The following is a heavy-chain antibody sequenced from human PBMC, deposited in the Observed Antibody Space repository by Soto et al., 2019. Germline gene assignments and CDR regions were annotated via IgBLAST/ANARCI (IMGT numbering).Heavy chain of an antibody. J-gene: IGHJ5*02. CDR1: GYTFTSYG. V-gene: IGHV1-18*01. Sequence: QVQLVQSGAEVKKPGASVKVSCKASGYTFTSYGISWVRQAPGQGLEWMGWISAYNGNTNYAQKLQGRVTMTTDTSTSTDYRELRSLRSDDTAVYYCARVNYYDSSGYYYGGNWFDPWGQGNLVTVSS. CDR2: ISAYNGNT. CDR3: ARVNYYDSSGYYYGGNWFDP. D-gene: IGHD3-22*01.